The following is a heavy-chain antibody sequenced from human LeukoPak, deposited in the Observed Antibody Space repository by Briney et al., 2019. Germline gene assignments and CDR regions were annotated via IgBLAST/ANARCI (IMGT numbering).Heavy chain of an antibody. CDR3: ARGLVTWSHIVVVTAILLDY. V-gene: IGHV4-34*01. CDR2: INHSGST. Sequence: PXETLSLTCSVSGVSISAYYWSWVRQPPGKGLEWIGEINHSGSTNYNPSLKSRVTISVDTSKNQFSLKLSSVTAADTAVYYCARGLVTWSHIVVVTAILLDYWGQGTLVTVSS. D-gene: IGHD2-21*02. CDR1: GVSISAYY. J-gene: IGHJ4*02.